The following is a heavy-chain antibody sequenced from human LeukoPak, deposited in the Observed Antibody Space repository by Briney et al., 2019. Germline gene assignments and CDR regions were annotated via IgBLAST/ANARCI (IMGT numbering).Heavy chain of an antibody. CDR1: GFTFSSDS. V-gene: IGHV3-21*01. Sequence: KPGGSLRLSCAASGFTFSSDSMNWVRQAPGKGLEWVSSISSSSSYIYYADSVKGRFTISRDNAKNSLYLQMNSLRAEDTAVYYCARDSRYCCGDCYETDAFDIWGQGTMVTVSS. J-gene: IGHJ3*02. D-gene: IGHD2-21*02. CDR3: ARDSRYCCGDCYETDAFDI. CDR2: ISSSSSYI.